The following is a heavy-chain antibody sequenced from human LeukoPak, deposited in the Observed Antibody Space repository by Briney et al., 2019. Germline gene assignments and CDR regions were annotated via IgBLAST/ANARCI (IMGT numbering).Heavy chain of an antibody. CDR1: GFILSTYA. CDR2: IWYDGNNK. D-gene: IGHD6-19*01. J-gene: IGHJ3*02. CDR3: ARQGYNSGTEGSIDI. V-gene: IGHV3-33*01. Sequence: GGSLRLSCAASGFILSTYAMHWVRQAPGKGPYWVAVIWYDGNNKYYADSVKSRFTISRDNSKNTLFLQMNSLRAEDTAVYYCARQGYNSGTEGSIDIWGQGTTVTVSS.